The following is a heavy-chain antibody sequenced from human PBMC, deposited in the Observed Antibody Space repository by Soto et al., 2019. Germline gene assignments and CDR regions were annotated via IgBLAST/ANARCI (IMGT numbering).Heavy chain of an antibody. J-gene: IGHJ4*02. Sequence: GGSLRLSCAASGFTFSSYAMSWVRQAPGKGLEWVSAISGSGGSTYYADSVKGRFTISRDNSKNTLYLQMNSLRAEDTAVYYCAKVRPEVVQRLYYFDYWGQGTLVTVSS. CDR2: ISGSGGST. V-gene: IGHV3-23*01. D-gene: IGHD2-15*01. CDR3: AKVRPEVVQRLYYFDY. CDR1: GFTFSSYA.